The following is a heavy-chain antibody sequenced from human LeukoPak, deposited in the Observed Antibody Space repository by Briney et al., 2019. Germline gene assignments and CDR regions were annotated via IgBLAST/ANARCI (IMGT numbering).Heavy chain of an antibody. CDR3: ARDVKAGTTWFDP. CDR2: IIPIFGTA. J-gene: IGHJ5*02. CDR1: GYTFTSYD. V-gene: IGHV1-69*06. Sequence: ASVKVSCKASGYTFTSYDINWVRQAPGQGLEWMGGIIPIFGTANYAQKFQGRVTITADKSTSTAYMELSSLRSEDTAVYYCARDVKAGTTWFDPWGQGTLVTVSS. D-gene: IGHD6-19*01.